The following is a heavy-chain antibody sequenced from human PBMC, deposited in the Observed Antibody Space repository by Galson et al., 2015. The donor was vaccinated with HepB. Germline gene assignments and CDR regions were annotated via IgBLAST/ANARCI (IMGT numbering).Heavy chain of an antibody. J-gene: IGHJ4*02. CDR1: GFTFSSYA. D-gene: IGHD6-13*01. Sequence: SLRLSCAASGFTFSSYAMHWVRQAPGKGLEWVAVISYDGSNKYYADSVKGRFTISRDNSKNTLYLQMNSLRAEGTAVYYCAKDGGKWYSSSCHADYGGQGTLVTVSS. CDR2: ISYDGSNK. CDR3: AKDGGKWYSSSCHADY. V-gene: IGHV3-30-3*01.